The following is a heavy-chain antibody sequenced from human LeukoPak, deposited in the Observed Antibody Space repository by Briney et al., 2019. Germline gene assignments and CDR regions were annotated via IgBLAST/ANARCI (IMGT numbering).Heavy chain of an antibody. V-gene: IGHV1-18*01. Sequence: ASVTVSCKASGYTFTSYGISWVRQAPGQGLEWMGWISVYNGNTNYAQKLQGRVTMTTDTSTSTAYMELRSLRSDDTAVYYCARDRNTDFWSGYYTNYFDYWGQGTLVTVSS. CDR1: GYTFTSYG. D-gene: IGHD3-3*01. J-gene: IGHJ4*02. CDR2: ISVYNGNT. CDR3: ARDRNTDFWSGYYTNYFDY.